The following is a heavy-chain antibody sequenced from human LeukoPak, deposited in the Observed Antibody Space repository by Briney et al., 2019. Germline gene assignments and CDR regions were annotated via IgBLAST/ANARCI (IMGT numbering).Heavy chain of an antibody. CDR3: AKDGIGGIYYDSSGYFDN. J-gene: IGHJ4*02. V-gene: IGHV3-33*06. CDR1: GFIFSTYG. Sequence: GGSLRLSCAASGFIFSTYGMHWVRQAPGKGLEWVAVIWYDGSNKYYADSVKGRFTISRDNSKNTLYLQMNSLRAEDTALYYCAKDGIGGIYYDSSGYFDNWGQGTLVTVSS. CDR2: IWYDGSNK. D-gene: IGHD3-22*01.